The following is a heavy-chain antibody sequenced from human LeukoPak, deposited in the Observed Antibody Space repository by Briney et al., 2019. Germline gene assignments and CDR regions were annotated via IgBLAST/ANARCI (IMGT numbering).Heavy chain of an antibody. V-gene: IGHV3-48*01. CDR1: GFTFSSYS. D-gene: IGHD3-10*01. Sequence: PGGSLRLSWAASGFTFSSYSMNWVRQAPGKGLEWVSYISSSSTIYYADSVKGRFTISRDNAKNSLYLQMNSLRAEDTAVYYCARVSHYGSGWFDPWGQGTLVTVSS. J-gene: IGHJ5*02. CDR3: ARVSHYGSGWFDP. CDR2: ISSSSTI.